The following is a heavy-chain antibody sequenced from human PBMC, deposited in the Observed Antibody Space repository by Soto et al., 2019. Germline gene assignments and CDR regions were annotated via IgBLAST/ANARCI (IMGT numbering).Heavy chain of an antibody. D-gene: IGHD3-3*01. J-gene: IGHJ6*03. CDR3: ARIVWEQRITIFGPDDHYYYYMDV. CDR1: GFSLSTSGMC. Sequence: SGPTLVNPTQTLTLTCTFSGFSLSTSGMCVSWIRQPPGKALEWLARIDWDDDKYYSTSLKTRLTISKDTSKNQVVLTMTNMDPVDTATYYCARIVWEQRITIFGPDDHYYYYMDVWGKGNTVPVSS. CDR2: IDWDDDK. V-gene: IGHV2-70*11.